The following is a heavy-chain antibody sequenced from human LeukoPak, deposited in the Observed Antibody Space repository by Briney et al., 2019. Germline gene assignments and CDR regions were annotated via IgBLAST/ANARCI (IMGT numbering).Heavy chain of an antibody. CDR1: GYTFTSYY. D-gene: IGHD3-10*01. Sequence: ASVKVSCKASGYTFTSYYMHLVRQAPGQGLEWMGIINPSGGSTSYAQKFQGRVTMTRDTSTSTVYMELSSLRSEDTAVYYCARALYRSGSSYIPDFAYWGQGPLVTVSS. CDR2: INPSGGST. V-gene: IGHV1-46*03. CDR3: ARALYRSGSSYIPDFAY. J-gene: IGHJ4*02.